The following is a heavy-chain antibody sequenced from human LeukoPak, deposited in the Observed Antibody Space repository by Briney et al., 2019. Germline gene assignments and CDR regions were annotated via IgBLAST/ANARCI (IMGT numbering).Heavy chain of an antibody. Sequence: GGSLRLSCAASGLTVNSNYMSWVRQAPGKGLEWVSAISGSGGSTYYADSVKGRFTISRDNSKNTLYLQMNSLRAEDTAVYYCFFISSRTRVDYWGQGTLVTVSS. CDR1: GLTVNSNY. V-gene: IGHV3-23*01. J-gene: IGHJ4*02. CDR2: ISGSGGST. CDR3: FFISSRTRVDY. D-gene: IGHD6-13*01.